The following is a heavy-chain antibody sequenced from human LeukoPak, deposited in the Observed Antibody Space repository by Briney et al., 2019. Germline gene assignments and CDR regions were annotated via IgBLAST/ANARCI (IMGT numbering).Heavy chain of an antibody. Sequence: SETLSLTCAVYGGSFSGYYWSWTRQPPGKGLEWIGEINHSGSTNYNPSLESRVTISVDTSRNQFSLKLSSVTAADTAVYYCARGRYYYGSGSYYNKNWFDPWGQGTLVTVSS. CDR1: GGSFSGYY. CDR2: INHSGST. D-gene: IGHD3-10*01. V-gene: IGHV4-34*01. J-gene: IGHJ5*02. CDR3: ARGRYYYGSGSYYNKNWFDP.